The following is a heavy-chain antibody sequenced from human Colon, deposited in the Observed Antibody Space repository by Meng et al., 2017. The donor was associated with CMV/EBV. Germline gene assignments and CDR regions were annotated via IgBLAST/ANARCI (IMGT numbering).Heavy chain of an antibody. CDR1: GFTFSTYW. Sequence: SCAASGFTFSTYWMPWVRHVPGKGLVWVSRITIDGTSASYAASVQGRFTISRDNAKSTLYLQMNSLRAEDTAVYYCARGYSGTYRADYWGQGTLVPSPQ. V-gene: IGHV3-74*01. J-gene: IGHJ4*02. CDR3: ARGYSGTYRADY. CDR2: ITIDGTSA. D-gene: IGHD1-26*01.